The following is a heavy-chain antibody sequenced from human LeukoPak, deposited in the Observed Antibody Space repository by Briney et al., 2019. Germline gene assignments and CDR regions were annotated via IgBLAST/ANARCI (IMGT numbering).Heavy chain of an antibody. J-gene: IGHJ2*01. Sequence: GTSLSLSCAASGYTFSQHGLHWVRQAPGKGPEWVAITWPDGIKKLYAGSVEGRFTISKDNSENKLYLQMNSLRVEDTAVYYCVVVLVPAAVWQFDVWGRGTLVTVSA. CDR3: VVVLVPAAVWQFDV. D-gene: IGHD2-2*01. CDR2: TWPDGIKK. V-gene: IGHV3-33*01. CDR1: GYTFSQHG.